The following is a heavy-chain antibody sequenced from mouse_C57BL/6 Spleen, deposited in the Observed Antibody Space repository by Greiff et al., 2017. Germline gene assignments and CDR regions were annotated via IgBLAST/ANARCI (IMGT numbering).Heavy chain of an antibody. J-gene: IGHJ4*01. D-gene: IGHD1-1*01. V-gene: IGHV5-17*01. CDR1: GFTFSDYG. Sequence: EVQLVESGGGLVKPGGSLKLSCAASGFTFSDYGMHWVRQAPEKGLEWVAYISSGSSTIYYADTVKGRFTISRDNAKNTLFLQMTSLRSEDTAMYYCARGEDYGSMDYWGQGTSVTVSS. CDR2: ISSGSSTI. CDR3: ARGEDYGSMDY.